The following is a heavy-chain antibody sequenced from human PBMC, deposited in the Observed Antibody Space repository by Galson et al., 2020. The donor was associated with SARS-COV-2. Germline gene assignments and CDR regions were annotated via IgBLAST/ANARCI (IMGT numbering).Heavy chain of an antibody. CDR2: IWYDGSNK. CDR1: GFTFSSYG. D-gene: IGHD6-13*01. Sequence: GESLKISCAASGFTFSSYGMHWVRQAPGKGLEWVAVIWYDGSNKYYADSVKGRFTISRDNSKNTLYLQMNSLRAEDTAVYYCARDGLAAACYPIDYWGQGTLVTVSS. V-gene: IGHV3-33*01. CDR3: ARDGLAAACYPIDY. J-gene: IGHJ4*02.